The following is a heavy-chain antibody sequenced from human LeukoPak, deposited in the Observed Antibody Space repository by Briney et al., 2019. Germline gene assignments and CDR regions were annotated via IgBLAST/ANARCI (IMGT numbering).Heavy chain of an antibody. Sequence: SETLSLTCAAYGGSFSGYYWSWIRQPPGKGLEWIGEINHSGSTNYNQSLKSRVTISVDTSKTQFSLKLSSVTAAYTVVYHCARGPRRAAAAPEYWGQGTLVTVSS. D-gene: IGHD6-13*01. CDR2: INHSGST. J-gene: IGHJ4*02. CDR1: GGSFSGYY. V-gene: IGHV4-34*01. CDR3: ARGPRRAAAAPEY.